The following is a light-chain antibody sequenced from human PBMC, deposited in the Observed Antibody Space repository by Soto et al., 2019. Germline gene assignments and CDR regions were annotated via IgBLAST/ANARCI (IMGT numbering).Light chain of an antibody. Sequence: DIQLIQSPSSVSAAVGDRVTITCRANQTINIYLNWYQQKPGKAPKLLIYAASKLQNGVSSRFTGSAAGTDFTLTIDGLQFEDFASYYCQQTYSAPSFAGGTKVHLK. J-gene: IGKJ4*02. CDR2: AAS. CDR1: QTINIY. V-gene: IGKV1-39*01. CDR3: QQTYSAPS.